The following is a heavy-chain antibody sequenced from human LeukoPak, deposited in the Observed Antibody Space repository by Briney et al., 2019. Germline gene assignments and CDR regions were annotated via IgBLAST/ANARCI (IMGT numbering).Heavy chain of an antibody. CDR1: GYSFTGYY. Sequence: ASVKVSCKASGYSFTGYYIHWVRQAPGQGLEWMGWINPNSGVTNYVQKFQGKVTMTRDTSISTAYMELSRLKSDDTAVYYCARALQDSDYYYYMDVWGKGTTVTVSS. J-gene: IGHJ6*03. CDR2: INPNSGVT. D-gene: IGHD4-11*01. CDR3: ARALQDSDYYYYMDV. V-gene: IGHV1-2*02.